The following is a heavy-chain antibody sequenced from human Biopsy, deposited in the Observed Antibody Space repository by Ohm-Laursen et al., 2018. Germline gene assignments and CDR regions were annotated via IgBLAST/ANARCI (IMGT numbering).Heavy chain of an antibody. J-gene: IGHJ3*01. CDR1: GYAVNDYF. D-gene: IGHD3-16*01. CDR2: ISPNSGGT. CDR3: ARDIMNRIAGLVARSDVFDV. Sequence: ASVKVSCKGSGYAVNDYFLHWLRQAPGQGPEWMGWISPNSGGTNYAQKFQGRVTMTTDTSTSTVYLQLRRLISDDTAVYYCARDIMNRIAGLVARSDVFDVWGQGTLVTVSS. V-gene: IGHV1-2*02.